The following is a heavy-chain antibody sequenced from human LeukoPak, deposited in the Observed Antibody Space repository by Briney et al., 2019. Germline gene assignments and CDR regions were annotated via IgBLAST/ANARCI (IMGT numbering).Heavy chain of an antibody. CDR2: IYYSGST. CDR3: ARDLSGSYSGNYFDY. D-gene: IGHD1-26*01. CDR1: GGSISSSSYY. J-gene: IGHJ4*02. Sequence: SETLSLTCTVSGGSISSSSYYWGWICQPPGKGLEWTGSIYYSGSTYYNPSLKSRVTISVDTSKNQFSLKLSSVTAADTAVYYCARDLSGSYSGNYFDYWGQGTLVTVSS. V-gene: IGHV4-39*07.